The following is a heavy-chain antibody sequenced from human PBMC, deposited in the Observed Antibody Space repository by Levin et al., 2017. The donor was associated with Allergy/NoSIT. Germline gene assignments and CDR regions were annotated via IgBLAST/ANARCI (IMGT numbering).Heavy chain of an antibody. CDR3: ARATSSWYPIDY. V-gene: IGHV3-48*03. CDR1: GFTLSRYE. J-gene: IGHJ4*02. Sequence: GGSLRLSCAASGFTLSRYEMNWVRQAPGKGLEWISYISSSSSSMYYVDSVKGRFTISRDNAKNSLYLQMHSLRAEDTAVYFCARATSSWYPIDYWGQGTLVTVSS. D-gene: IGHD6-13*01. CDR2: ISSSSSSM.